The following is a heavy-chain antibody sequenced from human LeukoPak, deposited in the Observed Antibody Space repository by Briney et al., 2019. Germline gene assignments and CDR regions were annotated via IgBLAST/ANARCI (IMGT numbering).Heavy chain of an antibody. Sequence: GGSLRLSCAASGFTFSSYGMHWVRQAPGKGLEWVAVIWYDGSNKYYADSVKGRFTISRDNSKNTLYLQMNSLRAEDTAVYYCARDGDYDFWSGSRYGMDVWGQGATVTVSS. CDR2: IWYDGSNK. CDR3: ARDGDYDFWSGSRYGMDV. CDR1: GFTFSSYG. V-gene: IGHV3-33*01. D-gene: IGHD3-3*01. J-gene: IGHJ6*02.